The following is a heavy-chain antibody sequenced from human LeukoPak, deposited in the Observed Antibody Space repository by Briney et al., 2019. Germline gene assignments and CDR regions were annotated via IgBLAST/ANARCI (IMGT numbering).Heavy chain of an antibody. V-gene: IGHV3-23*01. Sequence: PGGSLRLSCAASGFTFSSYAMSWVRQAAGKGLEWVSAISGSGGSTYYADSVKGRSTISRDNSKNTLYLQMNSLRADDTAVYYCARDLLLQEAGTYYYYGLDVWGQGTTVTVSS. CDR2: ISGSGGST. CDR1: GFTFSSYA. D-gene: IGHD3-22*01. J-gene: IGHJ6*02. CDR3: ARDLLLQEAGTYYYYGLDV.